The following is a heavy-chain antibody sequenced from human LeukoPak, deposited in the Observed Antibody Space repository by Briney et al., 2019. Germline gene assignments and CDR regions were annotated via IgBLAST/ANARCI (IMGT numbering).Heavy chain of an antibody. J-gene: IGHJ4*02. CDR3: ARHGIVGATAFDY. D-gene: IGHD1-26*01. V-gene: IGHV4-39*01. CDR1: GGSISSSSYY. Sequence: SETLSLTCTVSGGSISSSSYYWGWIRQPPGKGLERIGSIYYSGSTYYNPSLKSRVTISVDTSKNQFSLKLSSVTAADTAVYYCARHGIVGATAFDYWGQGTLVTVSS. CDR2: IYYSGST.